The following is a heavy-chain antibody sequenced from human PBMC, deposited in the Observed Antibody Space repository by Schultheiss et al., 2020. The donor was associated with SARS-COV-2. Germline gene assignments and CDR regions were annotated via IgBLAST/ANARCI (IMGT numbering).Heavy chain of an antibody. CDR2: ISYDGSKK. Sequence: GESLKISCAASGFTFSSYAMHWVRQAPGKGLEWVAVISYDGSKKYYADSVKGRFTISRDYSKNTLFLQMNSLRAEDTAVYYCARDQWSGYFGLYYGMDVWGQGTTVTVSS. CDR3: ARDQWSGYFGLYYGMDV. D-gene: IGHD3-3*01. V-gene: IGHV3-30*07. CDR1: GFTFSSYA. J-gene: IGHJ6*02.